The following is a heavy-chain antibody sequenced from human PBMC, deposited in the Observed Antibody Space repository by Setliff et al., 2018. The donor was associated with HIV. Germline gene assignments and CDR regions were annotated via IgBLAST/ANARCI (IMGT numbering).Heavy chain of an antibody. CDR2: FDPQDGET. Sequence: ASVKVSCKASGGTFSSYTISWVRQAPGKGLEWMGYFDPQDGETVYAQSFQGRVSITADASTSTAYMELSSLRSEDTAVYYCARDNYYDSSGAIGYWGQGTLVTVSS. CDR3: ARDNYYDSSGAIGY. J-gene: IGHJ4*02. CDR1: GGTFSSYT. D-gene: IGHD3-22*01. V-gene: IGHV1-69*13.